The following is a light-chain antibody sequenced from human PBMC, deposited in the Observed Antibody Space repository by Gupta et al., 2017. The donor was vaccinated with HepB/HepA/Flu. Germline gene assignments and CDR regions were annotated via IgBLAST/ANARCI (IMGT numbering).Light chain of an antibody. CDR2: KAS. J-gene: IGKJ4*01. CDR3: QTYKNFPLA. V-gene: IGKV1-5*03. Sequence: DIQMTPSPSTLSASVGDSVTITCRASLTIDTWMAWYQQKPGKAPRLIIYKASIVQSGGPSRFSGSGSKTXFILTIXSLQPDDSATYSCQTYKNFPLAVGXGTVVETK. CDR1: LTIDTW.